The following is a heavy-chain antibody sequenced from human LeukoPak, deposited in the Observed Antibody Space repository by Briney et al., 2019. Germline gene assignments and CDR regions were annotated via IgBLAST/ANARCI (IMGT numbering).Heavy chain of an antibody. CDR3: AKDKVGGSGWYYYYGMDV. J-gene: IGHJ6*02. CDR1: GFTFSSYG. V-gene: IGHV3-30*18. D-gene: IGHD3-10*01. CDR2: ISYDGSNK. Sequence: GGSLRLSCAASGFTFSSYGMHWVRQAPGKGLEWVAVISYDGSNKYYADSVKGRFTISRDNSKNTLYLQMNSLRAEDTAVYYCAKDKVGGSGWYYYYGMDVWGQGTTITVSS.